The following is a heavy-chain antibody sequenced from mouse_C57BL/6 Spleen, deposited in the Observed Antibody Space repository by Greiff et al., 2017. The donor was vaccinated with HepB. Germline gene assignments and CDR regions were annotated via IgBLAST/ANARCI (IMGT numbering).Heavy chain of an antibody. J-gene: IGHJ1*03. Sequence: QVQLQQPGAELVKPGASVKLSCKASGYTFTSYWMHWVKQRPGQGLEWIGMIHPNSGSTNYNEKFKSKATLTVDKSSSTAYMQLSSLTSEDSAVYYCARSITTVLATEWWYFDVWGTGTTVTVSS. CDR3: ARSITTVLATEWWYFDV. CDR1: GYTFTSYW. CDR2: IHPNSGST. D-gene: IGHD1-1*01. V-gene: IGHV1-64*01.